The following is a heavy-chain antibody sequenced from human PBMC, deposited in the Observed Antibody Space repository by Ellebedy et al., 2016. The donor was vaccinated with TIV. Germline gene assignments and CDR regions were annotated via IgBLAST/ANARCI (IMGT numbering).Heavy chain of an antibody. D-gene: IGHD1-26*01. J-gene: IGHJ4*02. CDR2: ISSNSSYT. Sequence: GGSLRLSCAASGFTFSDYYMSWIRQAPGKGLEWVSYISSNSSYTNYADSVKGRFTISRDNAKNSLHLQMNSLRAEDTAVYYCARAKNIVGADFDYWGQGTLVTVSS. CDR3: ARAKNIVGADFDY. CDR1: GFTFSDYY. V-gene: IGHV3-11*06.